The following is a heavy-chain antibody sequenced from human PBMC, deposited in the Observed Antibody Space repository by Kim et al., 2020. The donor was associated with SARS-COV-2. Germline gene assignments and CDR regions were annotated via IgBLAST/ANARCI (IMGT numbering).Heavy chain of an antibody. CDR2: MYYSGST. CDR1: GGSISSYY. V-gene: IGHV4-59*08. D-gene: IGHD2-2*01. CDR3: AREGLGVRSSTRCYRVFD. J-gene: IGHJ3*02. Sequence: SETLSLTCTVSGGSISSYYWSWIRQPPGKGLEWIGYMYYSGSTNYNPSLKSRVTISVDTSKNQFSLKLSSVTAADTAVYSCAREGLGVRSSTRCYRVFD.